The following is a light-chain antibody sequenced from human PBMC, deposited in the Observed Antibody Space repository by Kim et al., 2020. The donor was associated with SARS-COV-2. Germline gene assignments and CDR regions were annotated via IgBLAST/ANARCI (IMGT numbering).Light chain of an antibody. CDR2: GAS. CDR3: QQYGSSPR. J-gene: IGKJ4*01. Sequence: LSPGERATRTCRASQSVTNNDLAWYQQKTGQTPRLLIYGASSRATGIPDRFSGSGSGTDFTLTISRLEPEEFAVYYCQQYGSSPRFGGGTKVDIK. V-gene: IGKV3-20*01. CDR1: QSVTNND.